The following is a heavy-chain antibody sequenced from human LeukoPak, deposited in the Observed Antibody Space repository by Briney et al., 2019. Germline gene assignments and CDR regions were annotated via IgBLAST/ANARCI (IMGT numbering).Heavy chain of an antibody. CDR2: ISAYNGNT. Sequence: ASVKVSCKASGYTFTSYGISWVRQAPGQGLEWMGWISAYNGNTNYAQKLQGRVTMTTDTSTSTDYMELRSLRSDDTAVYYCSAMGQGLDAFDIWGQGTMVTVSS. CDR1: GYTFTSYG. CDR3: SAMGQGLDAFDI. D-gene: IGHD3-10*01. V-gene: IGHV1-18*01. J-gene: IGHJ3*02.